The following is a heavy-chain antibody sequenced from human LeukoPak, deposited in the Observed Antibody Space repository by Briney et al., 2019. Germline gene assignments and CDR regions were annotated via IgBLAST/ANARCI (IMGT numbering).Heavy chain of an antibody. CDR1: GFTFSSYA. D-gene: IGHD3-10*01. CDR2: ISGSGGST. J-gene: IGHJ6*02. CDR3: ARESVLYGSGHYGMNV. Sequence: PGGSLRLSCAASGFTFSSYAMSWVRQAPGKGLEWVSAISGSGGSTYYADSVKGRFTISRDSSKNTLYLQMNSLKLEDTAVYYCARESVLYGSGHYGMNVWGQGTTVTVSS. V-gene: IGHV3-23*01.